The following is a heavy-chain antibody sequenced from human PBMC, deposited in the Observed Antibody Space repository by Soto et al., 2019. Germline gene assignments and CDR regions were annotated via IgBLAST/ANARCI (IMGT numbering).Heavy chain of an antibody. CDR3: AKLPWEVAPS. D-gene: IGHD1-26*01. V-gene: IGHV3-74*03. CDR2: IGLDGTDI. J-gene: IGHJ5*02. CDR1: GFTFGNFW. Sequence: GGSLRLSCSDSGFTFGNFWIHWVRQAPGKGLEWVSHIGLDGTDIVYADSVKGRFIVSRDNARNAVYLQMNSLEAEDTAVYYCAKLPWEVAPSWGQGTLVTVSS.